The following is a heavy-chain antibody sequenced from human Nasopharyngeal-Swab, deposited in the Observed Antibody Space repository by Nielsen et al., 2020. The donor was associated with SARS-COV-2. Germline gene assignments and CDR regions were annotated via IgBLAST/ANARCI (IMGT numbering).Heavy chain of an antibody. CDR1: GGSISSGSYY. D-gene: IGHD2-2*02. Sequence: SETLSLTCTVSGGSISSGSYYWSWIRQPAGKGLEWIGRIYTSGSTNYNPSLKSRVTISVDTSKNQFSLKLSSVTAADTAVYYCARGLYSFDIWGQGTMVTVSS. V-gene: IGHV4-61*02. CDR3: ARGLYSFDI. J-gene: IGHJ3*02. CDR2: IYTSGST.